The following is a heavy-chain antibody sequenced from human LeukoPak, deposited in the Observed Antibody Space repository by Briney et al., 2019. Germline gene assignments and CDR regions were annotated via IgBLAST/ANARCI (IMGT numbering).Heavy chain of an antibody. J-gene: IGHJ4*02. CDR1: GFTFSNFA. D-gene: IGHD2-21*02. CDR2: ISGSGSNT. Sequence: GGSLTLPCAASGFTFSNFAMNWVRQAPGKGLEWVSGISGSGSNTYYADSVKGRFTISRDNSKNTLYLQMNSLRAEDTAVYYCAKKGKSLPVDCWGQGTLVTVSS. CDR3: AKKGKSLPVDC. V-gene: IGHV3-23*01.